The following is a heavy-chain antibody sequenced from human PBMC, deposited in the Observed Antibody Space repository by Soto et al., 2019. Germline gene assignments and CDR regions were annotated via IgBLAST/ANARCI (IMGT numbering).Heavy chain of an antibody. Sequence: ASVKVSCKASGYTFTGYYMHWVRQAPGQGLEWMGWINPNSGGTNYAQKFQGWVAMTRDTSISTAYMELSRLRSDDTAVYYCARGIVGATPLDAFDIWGQGTMVTVSS. CDR1: GYTFTGYY. D-gene: IGHD1-26*01. V-gene: IGHV1-2*04. CDR3: ARGIVGATPLDAFDI. J-gene: IGHJ3*02. CDR2: INPNSGGT.